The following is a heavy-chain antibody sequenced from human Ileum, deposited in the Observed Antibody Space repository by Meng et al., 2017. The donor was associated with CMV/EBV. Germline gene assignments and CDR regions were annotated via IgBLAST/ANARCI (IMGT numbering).Heavy chain of an antibody. D-gene: IGHD2-15*01. V-gene: IGHV3-72*01. CDR1: GFTFNDRY. CDR3: AREGGAGGLDFDY. CDR2: TTNKANGYTP. Sequence: GESLKISCAASGFTFNDRYMGWVRQAPGKGLEWVGRTTNKANGYTPEYAASVKGRFTISRDDSKNSLYLQMNSLKTEDTAVYYCAREGGAGGLDFDYWGQGTLVTVSS. J-gene: IGHJ4*02.